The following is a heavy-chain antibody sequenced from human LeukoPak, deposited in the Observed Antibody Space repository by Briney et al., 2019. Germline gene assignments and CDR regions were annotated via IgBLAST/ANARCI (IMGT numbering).Heavy chain of an antibody. CDR2: IYYSGST. CDR3: ARHLGYCSGGSCYSGNYYYYMDV. D-gene: IGHD2-15*01. V-gene: IGHV4-38-2*01. CDR1: GYSISSGYY. Sequence: PSETLSLTCAVSGYSISSGYYWGWIRPPPGKGLEWIGIIYYSGSTYYNPSLKSRVTISVDTSKNQFSLKLSSVTAADTAVYYCARHLGYCSGGSCYSGNYYYYMDVWGKGTTVTVSS. J-gene: IGHJ6*03.